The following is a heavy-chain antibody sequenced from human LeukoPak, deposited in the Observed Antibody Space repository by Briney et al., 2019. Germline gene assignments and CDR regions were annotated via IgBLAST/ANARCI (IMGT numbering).Heavy chain of an antibody. CDR3: AKDPHRDEWNVQVDY. Sequence: GGSLRPSCAASGFTFSSYAMSWVRQAPGKGLEWVSAISGSGGSTYYADSVKGRFTISRDNSKNTLYLQMNSLKAEDTAVYYCAKDPHRDEWNVQVDYWGQGTLVTVSS. V-gene: IGHV3-23*01. J-gene: IGHJ4*02. D-gene: IGHD1-1*01. CDR1: GFTFSSYA. CDR2: ISGSGGST.